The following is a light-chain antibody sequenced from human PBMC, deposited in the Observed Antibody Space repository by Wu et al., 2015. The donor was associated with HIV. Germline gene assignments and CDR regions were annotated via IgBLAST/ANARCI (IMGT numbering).Light chain of an antibody. CDR2: GAF. V-gene: IGKV3-20*01. CDR3: YQYGGILPDT. CDR1: QNVRFNS. Sequence: EILLTQSPDILSVSPGEGVTLSCRASQNVRFNSLAWYQQKSGQAPRLLIHGAFSRVTGTPDRFSGRGSGADFTLTITRVEPEDSAVYFCYQYGGILPDTFGQGTKAGDQT. J-gene: IGKJ2*01.